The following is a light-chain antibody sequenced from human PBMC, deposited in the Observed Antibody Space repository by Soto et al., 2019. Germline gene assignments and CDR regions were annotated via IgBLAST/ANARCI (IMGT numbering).Light chain of an antibody. J-gene: IGKJ2*01. V-gene: IGKV3-20*01. CDR1: QSVSSSY. Sequence: EIVLTQSPGTLSLSPGERATLSCRASQSVSSSYLAWYQHKPGQAPRLLIYGASSRATGIPDRFSGSGSERDFTLTISRLEPEDFAVYYCQQYGSSPHTFGQGTKLEIK. CDR3: QQYGSSPHT. CDR2: GAS.